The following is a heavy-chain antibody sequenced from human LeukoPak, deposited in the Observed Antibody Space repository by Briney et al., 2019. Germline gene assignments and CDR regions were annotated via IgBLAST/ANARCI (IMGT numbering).Heavy chain of an antibody. CDR2: INHSGST. CDR1: GGSFSDYY. CDR3: ARAAANFNWFDP. D-gene: IGHD1-1*01. V-gene: IGHV4-34*01. Sequence: PSETLSLTCAVYGGSFSDYYWSWIRHPPGKGLEWIGEINHSGSTNYNPSLKSRVTVSVDTSKNQFSLKVSSVTAADTAVYYCARAAANFNWFDPWGQGTLVTVSS. J-gene: IGHJ5*02.